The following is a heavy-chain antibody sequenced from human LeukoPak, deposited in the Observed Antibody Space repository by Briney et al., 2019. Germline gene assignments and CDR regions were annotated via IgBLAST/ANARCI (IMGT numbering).Heavy chain of an antibody. CDR3: ARDTGGCDY. CDR1: GYTFTGYY. J-gene: IGHJ4*02. Sequence: ASVKVSCKASGYTFTGYYIHWVRQAPGQGLEWMGWINPNSGGTNYAQKFQGRVTMTRDTSISTAYMELFRLRSDDTAVYYCARDTGGCDYWGQGTLVTVSS. CDR2: INPNSGGT. D-gene: IGHD2-8*02. V-gene: IGHV1-2*02.